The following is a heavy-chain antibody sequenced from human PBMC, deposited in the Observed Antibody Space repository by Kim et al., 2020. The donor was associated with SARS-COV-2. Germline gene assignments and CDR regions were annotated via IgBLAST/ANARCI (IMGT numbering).Heavy chain of an antibody. Sequence: YYTPSLKRRVPISVDTSRKQFSLKLTSVTAADTAVYYCARRSRGDGSPGYWGQGTLVTVSS. CDR3: ARRSRGDGSPGY. J-gene: IGHJ4*02. D-gene: IGHD3-16*01. V-gene: IGHV4-39*01.